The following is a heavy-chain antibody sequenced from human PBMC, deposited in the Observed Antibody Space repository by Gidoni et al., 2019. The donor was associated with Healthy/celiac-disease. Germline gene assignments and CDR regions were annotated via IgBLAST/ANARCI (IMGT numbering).Heavy chain of an antibody. CDR2: INSDGSST. CDR3: TRVTRTNWSPDFDC. D-gene: IGHD4-17*01. V-gene: IGHV3-74*01. Sequence: EVQLVESGGGLVQAGGSLRRPCVASGFTFSSYWMHWVRQAPGKGLVWVSRINSDGSSTIYADSVKGRFTTSRDNTKNTLYLQMNSLRAEDTAVYYCTRVTRTNWSPDFDCWGQGTLVTVSS. J-gene: IGHJ4*02. CDR1: GFTFSSYW.